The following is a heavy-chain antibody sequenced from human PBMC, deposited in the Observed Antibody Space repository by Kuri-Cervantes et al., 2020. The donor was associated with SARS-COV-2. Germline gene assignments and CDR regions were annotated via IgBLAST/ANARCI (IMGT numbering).Heavy chain of an antibody. D-gene: IGHD2-2*01. CDR3: ASHLGPAAVSDYYYYMDV. CDR2: INPNSGGT. J-gene: IGHJ6*03. CDR1: GYTFTGYY. V-gene: IGHV1-2*02. Sequence: ASVKVSCKASGYTFTGYYMHWVRQAPGQGLEWMGWINPNSGGTNYAQKLQGRVTMTTDTSTSTAYMELRSLRSDDTAVYYCASHLGPAAVSDYYYYMDVWGKGTTVTVSS.